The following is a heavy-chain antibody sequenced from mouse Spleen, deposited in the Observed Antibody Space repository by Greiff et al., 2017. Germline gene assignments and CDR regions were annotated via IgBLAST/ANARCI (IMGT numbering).Heavy chain of an antibody. V-gene: IGHV5-9-3*01. D-gene: IGHD2-14*01. J-gene: IGHJ2*01. Sequence: EVHLVESGGGLVKPGGSLKLSCAASGFTFSSYAMSWVRQTPEKRLEWVATISSGGSYTYYPDSVKGRFTISRDNAKNTLYLQMSSLRSEDTAMYYCARHRYYFDYWGQGTTLTVSS. CDR3: ARHRYYFDY. CDR2: ISSGGSYT. CDR1: GFTFSSYA.